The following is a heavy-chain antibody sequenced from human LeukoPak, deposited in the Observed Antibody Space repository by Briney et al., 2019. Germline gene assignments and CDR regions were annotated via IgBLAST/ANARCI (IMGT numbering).Heavy chain of an antibody. CDR2: ISSSGTNI. D-gene: IGHD6-19*01. J-gene: IGHJ6*03. CDR3: AKCSGWFVRGKDYYYYYMDV. V-gene: IGHV3-11*04. Sequence: GGSLRLSCAASGFTFSDYYMSWIRQAPGKGLEWVSYISSSGTNIYYADSVKGRFTISRDNAKNSLYLQMNSLRAEDTAVYYCAKCSGWFVRGKDYYYYYMDVWGKGTTVTVSS. CDR1: GFTFSDYY.